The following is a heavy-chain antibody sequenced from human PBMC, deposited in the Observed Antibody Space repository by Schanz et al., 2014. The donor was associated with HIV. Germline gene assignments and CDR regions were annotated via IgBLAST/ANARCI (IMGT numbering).Heavy chain of an antibody. CDR1: GITFSSSV. V-gene: IGHV3-30*03. CDR3: SFFPSPSNIPYF. J-gene: IGHJ4*02. D-gene: IGHD2-21*01. CDR2: ISYDGSKK. Sequence: QVQLVESGGGVVQPGRSLRLSCAASGITFSSSVMHWVRQAPGKGLECVAVISYDGSKKYYADSVKGRFTISRDNSKNTLFLQMNSLRAEDTAFYYCSFFPSPSNIPYFWGQGTLVTVSS.